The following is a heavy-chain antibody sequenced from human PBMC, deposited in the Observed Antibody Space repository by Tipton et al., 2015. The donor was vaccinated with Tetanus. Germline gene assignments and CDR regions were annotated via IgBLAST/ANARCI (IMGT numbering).Heavy chain of an antibody. J-gene: IGHJ4*02. CDR3: ARGNHYYYDSSGYPYFDY. V-gene: IGHV4-59*01. CDR2: IYYNGST. CDR1: GGSISSYY. Sequence: TLSLTCTVSGGSISSYYWNWIRQPPGKGLEWIGYIYYNGSTNYNPSLKSRVTMSVDRSKNQFSLKLNSVTAADTALYYCARGNHYYYDSSGYPYFDYWGQGTLVTVSS. D-gene: IGHD3-22*01.